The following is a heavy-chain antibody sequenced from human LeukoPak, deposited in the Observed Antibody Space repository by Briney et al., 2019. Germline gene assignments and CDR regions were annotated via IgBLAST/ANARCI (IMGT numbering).Heavy chain of an antibody. D-gene: IGHD3-22*01. V-gene: IGHV4-34*01. Sequence: PSETLSLTCAVYGGSFSGYYWSWIRQPPGKGLEWIGEINHSGSTNYNPPLKSRVTISVDTSKNQFSLKLSSVTAADTAVYYCARGVREREYYYDSSGYYFRYYFDYWGQGTLVTVSS. CDR1: GGSFSGYY. J-gene: IGHJ4*02. CDR2: INHSGST. CDR3: ARGVREREYYYDSSGYYFRYYFDY.